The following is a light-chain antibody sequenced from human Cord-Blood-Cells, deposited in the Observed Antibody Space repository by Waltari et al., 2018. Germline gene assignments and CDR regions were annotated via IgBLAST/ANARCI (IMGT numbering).Light chain of an antibody. Sequence: QSALTQPASVSGSPGQSITLSCTGTSSDVGSYNLFSWYQQHPGKAPKLMIYEGRKRPSGVSNRFSGSKSGNTASLTISGLQAEDEADYYCCSYAGSSTWVFGGGTKLTVL. J-gene: IGLJ3*02. CDR3: CSYAGSSTWV. CDR2: EGR. V-gene: IGLV2-23*01. CDR1: SSDVGSYNL.